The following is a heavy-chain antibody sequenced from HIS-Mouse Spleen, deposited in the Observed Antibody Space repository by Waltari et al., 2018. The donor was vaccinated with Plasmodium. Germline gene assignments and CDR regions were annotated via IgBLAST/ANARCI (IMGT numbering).Heavy chain of an antibody. J-gene: IGHJ4*02. Sequence: EVQLVETGGGLIQPGGSLRLSCAASGLTVSSNYMSWVRQAPGKGLEWVSVIYSGGSTYYADSVKGRFTISRDNSKNTLYLQMNSLRAEDTAVYYCARAAIAWGSPYYFDYWGQGTLVTVSS. V-gene: IGHV3-53*02. CDR3: ARAAIAWGSPYYFDY. CDR2: IYSGGST. D-gene: IGHD7-27*01. CDR1: GLTVSSNY.